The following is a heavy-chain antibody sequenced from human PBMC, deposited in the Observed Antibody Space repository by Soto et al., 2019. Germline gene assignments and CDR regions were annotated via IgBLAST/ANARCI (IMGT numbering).Heavy chain of an antibody. D-gene: IGHD6-19*01. CDR2: ISYDGSNK. CDR1: GFTFRSYG. Sequence: QVQLVESWGGVVQPGRSLRLSCAASGFTFRSYGMHWVRQAPGKGLEWVAVISYDGSNKFYADSVKGRFTISRDNSKNTLYLQVNSLRAEDTAMYYCAKDYGSGWTMGDFWGQGTLVTVSS. V-gene: IGHV3-30*18. J-gene: IGHJ4*02. CDR3: AKDYGSGWTMGDF.